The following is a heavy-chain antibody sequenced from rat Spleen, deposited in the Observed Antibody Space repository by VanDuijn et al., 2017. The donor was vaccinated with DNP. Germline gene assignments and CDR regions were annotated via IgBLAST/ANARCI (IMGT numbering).Heavy chain of an antibody. CDR1: GFSFSDYD. CDR3: TRRGTYYFDY. J-gene: IGHJ2*01. CDR2: MSPTTRSS. Sequence: EVQLVESGGGLVQPGRSLKLSCAASGFSFSDYDMAWVRQAPTKGLEWVACMSPTTRSSYYRESVRGRFTVSRDDATSTLYLQMDSLRSEDTATYYCTRRGTYYFDYWGQGVMVTVSS. V-gene: IGHV5-27*01.